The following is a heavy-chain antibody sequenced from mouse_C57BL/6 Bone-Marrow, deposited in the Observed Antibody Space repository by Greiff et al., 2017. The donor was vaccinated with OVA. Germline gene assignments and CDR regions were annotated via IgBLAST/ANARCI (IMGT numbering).Heavy chain of an antibody. CDR2: IYPSDSYT. Sequence: QVQLQQPGAELVMPGASVKLSCKASGYTFTSYWMHWVKQRPGQGLEWIGEIYPSDSYTNYNQKFKGKSTLTVDKSSSTAYMQLSSLTSEDSAVYYGAREEYGNCDYYAMDYWGQGTSVTVSA. D-gene: IGHD2-10*02. CDR3: AREEYGNCDYYAMDY. CDR1: GYTFTSYW. J-gene: IGHJ4*01. V-gene: IGHV1-69*01.